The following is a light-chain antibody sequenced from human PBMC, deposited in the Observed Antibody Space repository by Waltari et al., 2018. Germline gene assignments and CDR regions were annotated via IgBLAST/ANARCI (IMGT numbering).Light chain of an antibody. CDR2: WVS. V-gene: IGKV4-1*01. CDR3: QQYYSTPPYT. Sequence: DIVMTQSPDSLAVSLGERATINCKSSQSVLYSSNNKNYLAWYQQKPGQPPKLLIYWVSTRESGVPDRFSGSGSGTDFTLTISSLQAEDVAVYYCQQYYSTPPYTFGQGTKLEIK. CDR1: QSVLYSSNNKNY. J-gene: IGKJ2*01.